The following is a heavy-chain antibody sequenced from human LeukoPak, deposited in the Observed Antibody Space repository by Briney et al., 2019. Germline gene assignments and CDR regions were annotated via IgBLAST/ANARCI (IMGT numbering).Heavy chain of an antibody. CDR1: GDSVSSNSAA. D-gene: IGHD3-22*01. Sequence: SQTLSLTCAISGDSVSSNSAAWNWIRQSPSRGLEWLGRTYYRSKWYNDYAVSVKSRITINPDTSKNHFSLQLNSVTPEDTAVYYCARDRDYYASSGYPSGAFDIWGQGTMVTVSS. CDR2: TYYRSKWYN. CDR3: ARDRDYYASSGYPSGAFDI. V-gene: IGHV6-1*01. J-gene: IGHJ3*02.